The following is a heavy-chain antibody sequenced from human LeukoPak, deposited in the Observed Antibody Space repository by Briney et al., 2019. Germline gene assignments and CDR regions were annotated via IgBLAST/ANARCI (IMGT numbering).Heavy chain of an antibody. D-gene: IGHD3-22*01. Sequence: PSETLSLTCAVYGGSFSGYYCSWIRQPPGEGLEWIGEINHSGSTNYNPSLKSRVTISVDTSKNQFSLKLSSVTAADTAVYYCARGPERGYYDSSGYYYWGQGTLVTVSS. V-gene: IGHV4-34*01. CDR2: INHSGST. CDR3: ARGPERGYYDSSGYYY. J-gene: IGHJ4*02. CDR1: GGSFSGYY.